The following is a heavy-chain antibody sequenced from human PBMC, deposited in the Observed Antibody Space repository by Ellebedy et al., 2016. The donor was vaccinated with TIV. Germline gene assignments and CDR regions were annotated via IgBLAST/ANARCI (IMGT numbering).Heavy chain of an antibody. V-gene: IGHV4-59*01. Sequence: MPSETLSLTCTVSGASISNYYWSWIRQPPNKGLEWIGHIFHTGGTSYNSSVQSRISITLAKSKNQFSLTLNSVTAADTAGYHCARFLTSGQTGFAFDIWGHGTTVTVSS. CDR3: ARFLTSGQTGFAFDI. J-gene: IGHJ3*02. CDR1: GASISNYY. CDR2: IFHTGGT. D-gene: IGHD3-9*01.